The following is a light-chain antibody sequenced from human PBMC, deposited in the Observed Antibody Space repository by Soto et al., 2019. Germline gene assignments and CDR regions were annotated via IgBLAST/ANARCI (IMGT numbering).Light chain of an antibody. CDR3: QQYNSYSQT. Sequence: GDRVTITCRASQSISSWLAWYQQKPGKAPKLLIYDASSLESGVPSRFSGSGSGTEFTLTISSLQPDDFVTYYCQQYNSYSQTFGQGTKVEIK. V-gene: IGKV1-5*01. CDR2: DAS. J-gene: IGKJ1*01. CDR1: QSISSW.